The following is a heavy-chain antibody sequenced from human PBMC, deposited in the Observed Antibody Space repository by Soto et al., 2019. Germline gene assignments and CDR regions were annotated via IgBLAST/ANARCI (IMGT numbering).Heavy chain of an antibody. J-gene: IGHJ4*02. CDR2: ISSSSSYI. D-gene: IGHD3-9*01. V-gene: IGHV3-21*01. CDR3: ARSAAFLRYFDWSWNY. CDR1: GFTFSSYS. Sequence: PGGSLRLSCAASGFTFSSYSMNWVRQAPGKGLEWVSSISSSSSYIYYADSVKGRFTISRDNAKNSLYLRMNSLRAEDTAVYYCARSAAFLRYFDWSWNYWGQGTLVTVSS.